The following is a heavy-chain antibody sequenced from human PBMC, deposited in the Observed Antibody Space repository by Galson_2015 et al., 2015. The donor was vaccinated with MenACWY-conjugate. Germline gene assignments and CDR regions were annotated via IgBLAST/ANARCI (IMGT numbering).Heavy chain of an antibody. J-gene: IGHJ6*02. CDR3: AVGGDDELYYFGIDV. Sequence: SLRLSCAASGFTLGSDGMHWVRQAPGKGLEWVALISSDGSNKYYADSVKGRFTISRDNSKNTVFLQMNSLRGEDTAVYYCAVGGDDELYYFGIDVWGQGTTVTVSS. CDR2: ISSDGSNK. CDR1: GFTLGSDG. D-gene: IGHD2-21*01. V-gene: IGHV3-30*03.